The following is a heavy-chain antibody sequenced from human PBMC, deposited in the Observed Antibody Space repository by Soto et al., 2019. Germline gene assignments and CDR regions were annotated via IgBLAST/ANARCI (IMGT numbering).Heavy chain of an antibody. J-gene: IGHJ5*02. V-gene: IGHV4-59*01. D-gene: IGHD5-12*01. CDR2: INHSGSA. CDR1: AVSLSSYY. CDR3: ARLRDGFNLNWFDP. Sequence: PXXTLSLPSIVSAVSLSSYYWSWIRQPPGKGLEWIGYINHSGSAKYNPSLKSRVTISVDTSKNQISLKFSSMTSADTAVFYCARLRDGFNLNWFDPWGQGTRVTVS.